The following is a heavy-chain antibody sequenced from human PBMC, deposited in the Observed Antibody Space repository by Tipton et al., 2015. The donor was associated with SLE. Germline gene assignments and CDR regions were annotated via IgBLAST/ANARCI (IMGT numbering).Heavy chain of an antibody. CDR3: ARGEFVVVVAATYYYYGMDV. D-gene: IGHD2-15*01. CDR2: INHSGST. V-gene: IGHV4-34*01. CDR1: GGSFSGYY. Sequence: LRLSCAVYGGSFSGYYWSWIRQPPGKGLEWIGEINHSGSTNYNPSLKSRVTISVDTSKNKFSLKLSSVTAADTAVYYCARGEFVVVVAATYYYYGMDVWGQGTTVTVSS. J-gene: IGHJ6*02.